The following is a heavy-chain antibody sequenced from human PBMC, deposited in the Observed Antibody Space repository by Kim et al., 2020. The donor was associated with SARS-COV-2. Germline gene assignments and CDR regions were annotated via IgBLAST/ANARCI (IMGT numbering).Heavy chain of an antibody. J-gene: IGHJ4*02. CDR2: T. CDR3: AREMAGIYHY. D-gene: IGHD3-16*02. Sequence: TSSAESAQGRFTISGGNAKNTLYLPMNSLRGEDTAVYYCAREMAGIYHYWGQGTLVAVSS. V-gene: IGHV3-74*01.